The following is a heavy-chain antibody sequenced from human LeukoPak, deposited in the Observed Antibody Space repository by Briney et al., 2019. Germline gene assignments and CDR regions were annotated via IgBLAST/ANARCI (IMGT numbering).Heavy chain of an antibody. CDR3: AKCILTGYYKGYMDV. D-gene: IGHD3-9*01. CDR2: ISDSGGST. V-gene: IGHV3-23*01. CDR1: GFTFSIYG. Sequence: GGSLRLSCAASGFTFSIYGMGWVRQAPGKGLEWVSSISDSGGSTYYADSVKGRFTISRDNSKNTLYLQMNSLRAEDTAIYYCAKCILTGYYKGYMDVWGKGTTVTISS. J-gene: IGHJ6*03.